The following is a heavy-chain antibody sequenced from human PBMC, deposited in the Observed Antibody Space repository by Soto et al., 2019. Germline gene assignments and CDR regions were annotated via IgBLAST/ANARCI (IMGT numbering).Heavy chain of an antibody. J-gene: IGHJ3*02. D-gene: IGHD6-6*01. CDR2: IDPSDSYT. CDR1: GYSFTSYW. Sequence: HGESLKISCKGSGYSFTSYWISWVRQMPGKGLEWMGRIDPSDSYTNYSPSFQGHVTISADKSISTAYLQWSSLKASDTAMYYCARLTSEYSSSGDAFDIWGQGTMVTVSS. CDR3: ARLTSEYSSSGDAFDI. V-gene: IGHV5-10-1*01.